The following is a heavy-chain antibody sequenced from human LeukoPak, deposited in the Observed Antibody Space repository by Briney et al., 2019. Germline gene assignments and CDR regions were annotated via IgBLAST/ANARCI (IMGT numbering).Heavy chain of an antibody. J-gene: IGHJ4*02. CDR1: GFTFSSHG. Sequence: TGGSLRLSCGASGFTFSSHGMNWVRQAPGKGLEWVSGISPSGGITYYTDSVKGRFTISRDNSKNTVSLQMNSLRGEDTAVYYCAHGAMYQLDYWGQGTLVTVSS. CDR3: AHGAMYQLDY. CDR2: ISPSGGIT. V-gene: IGHV3-23*01. D-gene: IGHD2-2*01.